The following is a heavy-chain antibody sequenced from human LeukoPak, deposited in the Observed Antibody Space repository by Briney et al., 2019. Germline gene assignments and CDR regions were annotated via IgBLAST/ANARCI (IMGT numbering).Heavy chain of an antibody. Sequence: ASVKVSCKASGGTFSSYAISWVRQAPGQGLEWMGRIIPILGIANYAQKLQGRVTMTTDTSTSTAYMELRSLRSDDTAVYYCARAEIFGVVMSAFDIWGQGTMVTVSS. J-gene: IGHJ3*02. D-gene: IGHD3-3*01. CDR1: GGTFSSYA. CDR3: ARAEIFGVVMSAFDI. V-gene: IGHV1-69*04. CDR2: IIPILGIA.